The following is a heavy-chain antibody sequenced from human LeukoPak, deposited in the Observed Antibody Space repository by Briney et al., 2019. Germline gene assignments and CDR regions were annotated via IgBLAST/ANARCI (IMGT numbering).Heavy chain of an antibody. Sequence: ASVKVSCKASGYTFTGYYMHWVRQAPGQGLEWMGWINPNSGGTNYAQKFQGRVTMTRDTSISTAYMELSRLRSDDTAVYYCARDTPLGYSSGWPVDYWGQGTLVTVSS. CDR1: GYTFTGYY. V-gene: IGHV1-2*02. D-gene: IGHD6-19*01. CDR2: INPNSGGT. CDR3: ARDTPLGYSSGWPVDY. J-gene: IGHJ4*02.